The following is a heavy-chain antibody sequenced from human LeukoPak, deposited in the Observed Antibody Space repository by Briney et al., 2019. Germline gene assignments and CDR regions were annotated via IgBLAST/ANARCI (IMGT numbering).Heavy chain of an antibody. V-gene: IGHV4-34*01. D-gene: IGHD6-19*01. CDR3: ARAASTEHSSGWYSGHYYYYYYMDV. CDR2: INHSGST. Sequence: PSETLSLTCAVYGGSFSGYYWSWTRQPPGKGLEWIGEINHSGSTNYNPSLKSRVTISVDTSKNQFSLKLSSVTAADTAVYYCARAASTEHSSGWYSGHYYYYYYMDVWGKGTTVTVSS. J-gene: IGHJ6*03. CDR1: GGSFSGYY.